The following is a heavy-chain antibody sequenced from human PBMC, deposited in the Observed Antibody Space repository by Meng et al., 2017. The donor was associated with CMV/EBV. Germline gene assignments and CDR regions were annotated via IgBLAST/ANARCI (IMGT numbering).Heavy chain of an antibody. J-gene: IGHJ4*02. V-gene: IGHV3-53*01. CDR3: ATTASSGYYYYFNY. CDR1: GFTVSSNY. Sequence: GGSLRLSCAASGFTVSSNYMSWVRQAPGKGLEWVSVIYSGGSTYYADSVKGRFTISRDNSKNTLYLRMNSLRAEDTAVYYCATTASSGYYYYFNYWGQGTLVTVSS. CDR2: IYSGGST. D-gene: IGHD3-22*01.